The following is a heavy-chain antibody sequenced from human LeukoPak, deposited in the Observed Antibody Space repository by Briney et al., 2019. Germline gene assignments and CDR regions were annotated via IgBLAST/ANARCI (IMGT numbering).Heavy chain of an antibody. J-gene: IGHJ5*02. CDR1: GGSINSSSYC. CDR3: ARVGDIVLIPAALVLDP. D-gene: IGHD2-2*01. Sequence: PSETLSLTCTVSGGSINSSSYCWGWIRQPPGKGLEWIGNSYYSGSTYYNPSLKSRVTISVDTSKNQFSLKLNSVTAADTAVYYCARVGDIVLIPAALVLDPWGQGTLVTVSS. V-gene: IGHV4-39*07. CDR2: SYYSGST.